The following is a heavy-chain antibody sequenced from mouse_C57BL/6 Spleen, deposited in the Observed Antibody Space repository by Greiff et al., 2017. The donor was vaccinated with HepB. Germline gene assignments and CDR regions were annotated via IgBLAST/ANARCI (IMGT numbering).Heavy chain of an antibody. Sequence: LQESGPGLVKPSQSLSLTCSVTGYSITSGYYWNWIRQFPGNKLEWMGYISYDGSNNYNPSLKNRISITRDTSKNQFFLKLNSVTTEDTATYYCARNYDYDWFAYWGQGTLVTVSA. CDR2: ISYDGSN. D-gene: IGHD2-4*01. CDR3: ARNYDYDWFAY. J-gene: IGHJ3*01. CDR1: GYSITSGYY. V-gene: IGHV3-6*01.